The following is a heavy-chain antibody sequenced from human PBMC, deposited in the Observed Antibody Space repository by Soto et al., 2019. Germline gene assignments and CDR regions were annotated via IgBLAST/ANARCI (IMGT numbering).Heavy chain of an antibody. J-gene: IGHJ5*02. CDR3: AKDTLAAAGTFDP. D-gene: IGHD6-13*01. CDR2: ISYDGSNK. V-gene: IGHV3-30*18. Sequence: QVQLVESGGGVVQPGRSLRLSCAASGFTFSSYGMHWVRQAPGKGLEWVAVISYDGSNKYYADSVKGRFTISRDNSKNTLFLQRNSLRAEDTAVYYCAKDTLAAAGTFDPWGQGTLVTVSS. CDR1: GFTFSSYG.